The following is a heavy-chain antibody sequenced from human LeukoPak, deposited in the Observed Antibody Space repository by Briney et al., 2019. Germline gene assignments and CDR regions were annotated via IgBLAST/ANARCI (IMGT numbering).Heavy chain of an antibody. V-gene: IGHV3-21*01. CDR2: TSSSSSYI. Sequence: PGGSLRLSCAASGFTFSSYSMNWVRQAPGKGLEWVSSTSSSSSYIYYADSVKGRFTISRDNAKNSLYLQMNSLRAEDTAVYYCARHITGYDRGDFDYWGQGTLVTVSS. CDR1: GFTFSSYS. D-gene: IGHD3-22*01. CDR3: ARHITGYDRGDFDY. J-gene: IGHJ4*02.